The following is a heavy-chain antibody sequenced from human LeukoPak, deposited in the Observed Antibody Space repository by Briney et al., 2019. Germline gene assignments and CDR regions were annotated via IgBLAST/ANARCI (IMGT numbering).Heavy chain of an antibody. J-gene: IGHJ4*02. V-gene: IGHV3-7*01. CDR3: ARDPEIYGGYESYFDY. Sequence: GGSLRLSCAASGFPFSSYWMSWVRQAPGKGLEWVANIKQDGSEKYYVDSVKGRFTISRDNAKNSLYLLMNSLRADDTAVYYCARDPEIYGGYESYFDYWGQGTLVTVSS. D-gene: IGHD5-12*01. CDR1: GFPFSSYW. CDR2: IKQDGSEK.